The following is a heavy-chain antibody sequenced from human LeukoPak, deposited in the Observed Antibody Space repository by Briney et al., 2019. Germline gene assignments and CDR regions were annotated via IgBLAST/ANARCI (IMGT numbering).Heavy chain of an antibody. D-gene: IGHD2/OR15-2a*01. V-gene: IGHV3-7*04. CDR2: MEQDGSEK. Sequence: GGSLRLSCAASGFTFSSYWMSWLRQAPGKGLEWVANMEQDGSEKYYVDSVKGRFTISRDNARNSLYLQMNSLRVEDTAVYYCARAYYNSSSQYPNWFDPWGQGTLVTVSS. J-gene: IGHJ5*02. CDR3: ARAYYNSSSQYPNWFDP. CDR1: GFTFSSYW.